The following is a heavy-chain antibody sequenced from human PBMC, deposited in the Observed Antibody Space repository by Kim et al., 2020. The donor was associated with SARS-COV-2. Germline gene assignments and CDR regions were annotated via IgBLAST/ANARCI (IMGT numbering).Heavy chain of an antibody. Sequence: AKYYLDSVKGRFTSSRDNTKNSLSLQMDSLRAEDTAVYYCARGLVPPDYWGQGTLVTVSS. CDR2: AK. V-gene: IGHV3-7*01. CDR3: ARGLVPPDY. J-gene: IGHJ4*02. D-gene: IGHD2-21*01.